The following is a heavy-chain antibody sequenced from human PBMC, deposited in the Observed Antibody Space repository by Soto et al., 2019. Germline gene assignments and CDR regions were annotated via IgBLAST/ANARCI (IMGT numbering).Heavy chain of an antibody. D-gene: IGHD2-2*01. V-gene: IGHV1-18*01. J-gene: IGHJ4*02. CDR2: ISVNSGNT. CDR1: GDTFASYG. CDR3: AGCIGVGQGFDY. Sequence: QVQLVQSGPEVKKPGASVKVSCKASGDTFASYGINWVRQAPGQGLEWMGWISVNSGNTNYAQNIQVRVTMTTDTSTTTVFMELRSLRSDDTAVYYGAGCIGVGQGFDYWGQGTLVTVSS.